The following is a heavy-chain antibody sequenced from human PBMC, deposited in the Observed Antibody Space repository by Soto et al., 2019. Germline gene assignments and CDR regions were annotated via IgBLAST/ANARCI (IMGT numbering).Heavy chain of an antibody. J-gene: IGHJ4*02. D-gene: IGHD3-16*01. Sequence: QAQLVQSGAEAKQPGASVRVSCKASGYTFTDFALHWVRQAPGQGLEWMGWINVGNGNTGYSRKFQGRDNNDRDMSATTAYIEVTSLTSEDTAIYYCAREGAHYAPFDLWGQGTLVTVSS. CDR3: AREGAHYAPFDL. CDR2: INVGNGNT. CDR1: GYTFTDFA. V-gene: IGHV1-3*01.